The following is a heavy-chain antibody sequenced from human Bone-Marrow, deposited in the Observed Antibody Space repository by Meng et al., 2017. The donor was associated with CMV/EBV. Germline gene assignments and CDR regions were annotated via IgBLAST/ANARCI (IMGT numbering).Heavy chain of an antibody. Sequence: GESLKISCAASGFTFSSYAMSWVRQAPGKGLEWVSAISGSGGSTYYADSVRGRFTISRDNSRNTLYLQMNSLRAEDTAVYYCAKSRGIVVAPPAKNDAFDIWGQGTMVTVSS. J-gene: IGHJ3*02. CDR3: AKSRGIVVAPPAKNDAFDI. V-gene: IGHV3-23*01. CDR2: ISGSGGST. CDR1: GFTFSSYA. D-gene: IGHD2-2*01.